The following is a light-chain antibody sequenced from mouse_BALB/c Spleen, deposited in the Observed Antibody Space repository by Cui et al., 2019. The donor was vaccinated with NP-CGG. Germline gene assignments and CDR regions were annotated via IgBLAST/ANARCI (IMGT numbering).Light chain of an antibody. CDR2: GTN. CDR1: TGAVTTSNY. Sequence: AFVPQDSALTTSPGETVTLTCRSSTGAVTTSNYANWVQEKPDHLFTGLIGGTNNRAPGVPARFSGSLIGDKAALTITGAQTEDEAIYFCALWYSNHWVFGGGTKLTVL. CDR3: ALWYSNHWV. V-gene: IGLV1*01. J-gene: IGLJ1*01.